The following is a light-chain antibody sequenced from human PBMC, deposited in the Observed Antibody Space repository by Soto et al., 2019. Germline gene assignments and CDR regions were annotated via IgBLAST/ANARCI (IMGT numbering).Light chain of an antibody. CDR2: AAS. J-gene: IGKJ5*01. CDR3: QQHYNTPIT. Sequence: DIQMAQSPSSLFASVGDRITITCRASQSINIYLNWYQQKPGRAPKFLIYAASSLQSVVPSSFSGSGSGTDFTLTISSLQPEDFATYYCQQHYNTPITFGQGTRLEIK. V-gene: IGKV1-39*01. CDR1: QSINIY.